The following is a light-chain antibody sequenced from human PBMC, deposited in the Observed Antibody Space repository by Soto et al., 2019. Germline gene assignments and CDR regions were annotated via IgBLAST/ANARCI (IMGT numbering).Light chain of an antibody. CDR2: DAS. J-gene: IGKJ1*01. CDR1: QSVSSY. CDR3: QQRSNWT. Sequence: EIVLTQSPATLSLSPGERATLSCRASQSVSSYLAWYQQKPGQAPRRLIYDASNRATGIPARFSGSGSGTDFTLTIRSLEPEDCAVYSCQQRSNWTFGQGTKVEIK. V-gene: IGKV3-11*01.